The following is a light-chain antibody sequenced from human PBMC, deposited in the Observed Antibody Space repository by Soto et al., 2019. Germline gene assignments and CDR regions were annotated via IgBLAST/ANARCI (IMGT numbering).Light chain of an antibody. Sequence: EIVLTQSPATLSVSPGERATLSSRTSQTVKSNLAWYQQKPGQPPRLLIYGASTRATTTPGRFSGSGSGTEFTLTISSLQSEDFATYYCQRYENYWTFGQGTKVDIK. CDR3: QRYENYWT. V-gene: IGKV3D-15*01. J-gene: IGKJ1*01. CDR2: GAS. CDR1: QTVKSN.